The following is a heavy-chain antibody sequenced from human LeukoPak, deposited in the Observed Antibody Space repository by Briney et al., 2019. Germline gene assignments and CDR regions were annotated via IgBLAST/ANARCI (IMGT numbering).Heavy chain of an antibody. CDR1: EFTFSSYW. D-gene: IGHD6-19*01. J-gene: IGHJ4*02. Sequence: PGGSLRLSCAASEFTFSSYWMTWVRQAPGKGLEWVANIKQDGSEKFYVDSVKGRFTISRDNAKNSLYLQMNSLRAEDTAVYSCAKDAFSSGWELFDYWGQGTLVTVSS. CDR2: IKQDGSEK. CDR3: AKDAFSSGWELFDY. V-gene: IGHV3-7*01.